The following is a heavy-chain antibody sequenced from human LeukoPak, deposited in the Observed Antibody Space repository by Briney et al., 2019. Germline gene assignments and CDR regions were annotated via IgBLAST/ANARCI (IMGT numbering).Heavy chain of an antibody. CDR2: ISAYNGNA. CDR3: ARDNPLDNTIFGVVPTDGYYFDY. CDR1: GYTFTSYG. V-gene: IGHV1-18*01. J-gene: IGHJ4*02. Sequence: GASVKVSCKASGYTFTSYGISWVRPAPGQGLEWMGWISAYNGNANYAQKLQGRVTMTTDTSTSTAYMELRSLRSDDTAVYYCARDNPLDNTIFGVVPTDGYYFDYWGQGTLVTVSS. D-gene: IGHD3-3*01.